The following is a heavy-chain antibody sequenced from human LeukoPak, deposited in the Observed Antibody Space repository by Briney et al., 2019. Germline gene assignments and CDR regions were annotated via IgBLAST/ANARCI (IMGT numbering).Heavy chain of an antibody. CDR1: GFTFSSYA. J-gene: IGHJ4*02. Sequence: GRSLRLSCAASGFTFSSYAMHWVRQAPGKGLEWVAVISYDGSNKYYADSVKGRFTISRDNSMNTLYLQMNSLRAEDTAVYYCARDRDYVWGSYRFDYWGQGTLVTASS. V-gene: IGHV3-30*04. CDR2: ISYDGSNK. D-gene: IGHD3-16*02. CDR3: ARDRDYVWGSYRFDY.